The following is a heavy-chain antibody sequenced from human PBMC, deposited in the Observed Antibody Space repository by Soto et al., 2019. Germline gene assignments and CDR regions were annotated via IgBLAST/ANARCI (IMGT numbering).Heavy chain of an antibody. CDR1: GCYITSGCYY. CDR3: ARDFWSGYGYFDF. V-gene: IGHV4-31*03. D-gene: IGHD3-3*01. Sequence: PSETLSLTCPVSGCYITSGCYYWSWIRQHPGKGLEWIGYIYYSGFTYYNPSLESRLTISMDTSNNQVSLKLTSVTAADTALYYCARDFWSGYGYFDFWGQGTLVTVSS. CDR2: IYYSGFT. J-gene: IGHJ4*02.